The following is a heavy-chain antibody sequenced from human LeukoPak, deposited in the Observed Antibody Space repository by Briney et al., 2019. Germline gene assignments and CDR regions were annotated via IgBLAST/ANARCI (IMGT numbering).Heavy chain of an antibody. Sequence: SETLSLTCTVSGGSISSSSYYWGWIRQPPGKGLEWIGSIYYSGSTYYNPSLKSRVTISVDTSKNQFSLKLSSVTAADTAVYYCPSPYCSSTSCYGWFDPWGQGTLVTVSS. J-gene: IGHJ5*02. CDR2: IYYSGST. D-gene: IGHD2-2*01. CDR1: GGSISSSSYY. V-gene: IGHV4-39*01. CDR3: PSPYCSSTSCYGWFDP.